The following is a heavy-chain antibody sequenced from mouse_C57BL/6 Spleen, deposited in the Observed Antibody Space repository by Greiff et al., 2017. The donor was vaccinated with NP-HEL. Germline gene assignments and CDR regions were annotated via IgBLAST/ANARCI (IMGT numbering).Heavy chain of an antibody. CDR3: ARRGTTVVEYYFDY. D-gene: IGHD1-1*01. CDR1: GYTFTDYY. Sequence: EVQLQQSGPVLVKPGASVKMSCKASGYTFTDYYMNWVKQSHGKSLEWIGVINPYNGGTSYNQKFKGKATLTVDKSSSTAYMELNSLTSEDSAVYYCARRGTTVVEYYFDYWGQGTTLTVSS. J-gene: IGHJ2*01. CDR2: INPYNGGT. V-gene: IGHV1-19*01.